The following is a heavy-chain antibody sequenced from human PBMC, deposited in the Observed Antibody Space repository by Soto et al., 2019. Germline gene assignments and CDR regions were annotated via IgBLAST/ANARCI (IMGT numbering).Heavy chain of an antibody. CDR2: ISAYNGNT. CDR3: ARAAAACTVEY. CDR1: GYTFTSYG. V-gene: IGHV1-18*01. D-gene: IGHD6-13*01. Sequence: QVQLVQSGAEVKKPGASVKVSCKASGYTFTSYGISWVRQAPRQGLEWMGWISAYNGNTSYSQTRQGRVTMTRDTSTLTAYMELRSLRSDSTALYDSARAAAACTVEYWGQGTVVTVSS. J-gene: IGHJ4*02.